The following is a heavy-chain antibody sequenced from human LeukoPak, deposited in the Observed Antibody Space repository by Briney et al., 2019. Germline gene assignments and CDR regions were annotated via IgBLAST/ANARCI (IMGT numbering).Heavy chain of an antibody. CDR2: IYPNGNT. Sequence: SETLSLTCSVSGGSISSYYWSWIRQPAGKGLESIGRIYPNGNTNYNPSLRGRVTISVDTSKNQFSPKLSSVTAADTAVYYCAGDIVVAYYFDYWGQGTLVTVSS. J-gene: IGHJ4*02. CDR3: AGDIVVAYYFDY. V-gene: IGHV4-4*07. CDR1: GGSISSYY. D-gene: IGHD2-15*01.